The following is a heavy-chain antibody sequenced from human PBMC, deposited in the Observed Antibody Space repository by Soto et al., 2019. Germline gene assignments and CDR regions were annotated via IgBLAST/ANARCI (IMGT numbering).Heavy chain of an antibody. CDR1: GGSISSSSYY. V-gene: IGHV4-39*01. D-gene: IGHD6-13*01. CDR2: IYYSGST. Sequence: PSETLSLTCTVSGGSISSSSYYWGWIRQPPGKGLEWIGSIYYSGSTYYNPSLKSRVTISVDTSKNQFSLKLSSVTAADTAVYYCARHVDSSSWDYYYYMDVWGKGTTVTVSS. J-gene: IGHJ6*03. CDR3: ARHVDSSSWDYYYYMDV.